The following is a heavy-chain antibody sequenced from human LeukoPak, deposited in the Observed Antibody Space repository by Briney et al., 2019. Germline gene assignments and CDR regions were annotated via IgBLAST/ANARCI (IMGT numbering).Heavy chain of an antibody. CDR3: LRYNYGYYFDY. Sequence: PGGSLRLSCAASGFTFSDYSVSWVRQAPGKGLEWISYISSSSYSIYYSDSVKGRFTISRDNAKNSLYLQMNSLRAEDTAVYYCLRYNYGYYFDYWGQGTLVTVSS. V-gene: IGHV3-48*01. D-gene: IGHD5-18*01. CDR1: GFTFSDYS. CDR2: ISSSSYSI. J-gene: IGHJ4*02.